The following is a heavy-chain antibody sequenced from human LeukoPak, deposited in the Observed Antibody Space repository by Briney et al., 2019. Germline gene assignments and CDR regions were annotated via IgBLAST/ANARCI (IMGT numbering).Heavy chain of an antibody. J-gene: IGHJ5*02. CDR2: TSYDGTAK. D-gene: IGHD4-11*01. CDR1: GFTFITYA. CDR3: AKAGRNYHNWLDP. Sequence: GGSLRLSCAASGFTFITYAMHWVRQAPGKGLEWVAVTSYDGTAKFYADSVEGRFTVSRDNSKNTLYLQMSTLRAEDTAVYYCAKAGRNYHNWLDPWGQGTLVTVSS. V-gene: IGHV3-30*18.